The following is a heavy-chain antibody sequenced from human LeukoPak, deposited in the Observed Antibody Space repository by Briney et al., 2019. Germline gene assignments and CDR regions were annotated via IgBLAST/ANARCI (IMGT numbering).Heavy chain of an antibody. CDR3: ARDNPPGYSSSWYLPYYYYYMDV. Sequence: PGGSLRLSCAASGFTFSSYSMNWVRQAPGKGLEWVSSISSSSYIYYAGSVKGRFTISRDNAKNSLYLQMNSLRAEDTAVYYCARDNPPGYSSSWYLPYYYYYMDVWGKGTTVTVSS. D-gene: IGHD6-13*01. J-gene: IGHJ6*03. V-gene: IGHV3-21*01. CDR2: ISSSSYI. CDR1: GFTFSSYS.